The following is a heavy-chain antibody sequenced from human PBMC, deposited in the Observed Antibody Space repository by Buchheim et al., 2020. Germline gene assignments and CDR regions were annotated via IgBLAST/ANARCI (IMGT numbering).Heavy chain of an antibody. Sequence: QVQLVESGGGVVQPGRSLRLSCVVSGFTFRIYGMYWVRQAPGKGLEWLAVISYDGNNKYYAVSVKGRFTISRDNSKHPLYLQVHSLRADVTAVYYCAKDWANSGMDVWGQGTT. V-gene: IGHV3-30*18. CDR2: ISYDGNNK. CDR3: AKDWANSGMDV. D-gene: IGHD3-16*01. J-gene: IGHJ6*02. CDR1: GFTFRIYG.